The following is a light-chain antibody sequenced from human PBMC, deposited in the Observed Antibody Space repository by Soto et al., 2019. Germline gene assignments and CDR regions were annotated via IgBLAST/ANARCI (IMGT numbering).Light chain of an antibody. V-gene: IGLV2-8*01. Sequence: QSALTQPPSASGSPGQSVTISCTGTSSDVGGYNYVSWYQHHPGKAPKLMIYAVTKRPSGVPDRFSGSKSGNTASLTVSGLQAEDEAAYYCSSYAGSNNPVIFGGGTKLTVL. CDR3: SSYAGSNNPVI. CDR1: SSDVGGYNY. CDR2: AVT. J-gene: IGLJ2*01.